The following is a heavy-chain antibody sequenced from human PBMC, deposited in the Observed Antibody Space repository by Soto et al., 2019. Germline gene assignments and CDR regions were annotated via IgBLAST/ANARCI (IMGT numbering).Heavy chain of an antibody. CDR3: ARVHYYDRSGYWDAFDI. J-gene: IGHJ3*02. CDR1: GYTFTIYN. CDR2: INPANGNT. Sequence: ASVKVSCKASGYTFTIYNIHWVRQAPGQRLEWMGWINPANGNTEYSQRFQGRVTITRDTSARTAYMELSSLRSEDTAVYFCARVHYYDRSGYWDAFDIWGQGTKVTVSS. V-gene: IGHV1-3*01. D-gene: IGHD3-22*01.